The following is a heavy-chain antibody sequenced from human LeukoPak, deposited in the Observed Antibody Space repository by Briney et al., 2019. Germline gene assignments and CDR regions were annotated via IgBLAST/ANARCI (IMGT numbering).Heavy chain of an antibody. Sequence: GGSLRLSCAASGFTFSSYEMNWVRQAPGKGLEWVSYISSSGSTIYYADSVKGRFTISRDNAKNSLYLQMNSLRAEDADVYYCARAPAVATSPFDYWGQGTLVTVSS. CDR1: GFTFSSYE. CDR3: ARAPAVATSPFDY. CDR2: ISSSGSTI. V-gene: IGHV3-48*03. J-gene: IGHJ4*02. D-gene: IGHD5-12*01.